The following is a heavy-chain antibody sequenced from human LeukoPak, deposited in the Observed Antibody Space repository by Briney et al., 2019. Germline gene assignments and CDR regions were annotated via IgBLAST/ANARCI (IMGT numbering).Heavy chain of an antibody. J-gene: IGHJ4*02. D-gene: IGHD3-10*01. Sequence: GASVTVSCKASGYTFTSYGISWVRQAPGQGLEWMGWISAYNGNTNYAQKLQGRVTMTTDTSTSTAYMELRSLRSDDTAVYYCARVPYGSGRPLYFDYWGQGTLVTVSS. CDR2: ISAYNGNT. CDR1: GYTFTSYG. CDR3: ARVPYGSGRPLYFDY. V-gene: IGHV1-18*01.